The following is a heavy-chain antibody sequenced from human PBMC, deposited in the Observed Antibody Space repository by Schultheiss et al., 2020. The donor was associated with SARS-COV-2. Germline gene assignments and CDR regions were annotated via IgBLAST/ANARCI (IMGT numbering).Heavy chain of an antibody. J-gene: IGHJ4*02. D-gene: IGHD3-10*01. CDR1: GFTFSSYW. CDR2: ISWNSGSI. CDR3: AKGGGYYGSGADYFDY. Sequence: GGSLRLSCAASGFTFSSYWMSWVRQAPGKGLEWVSGISWNSGSIGYADSVKGRFTISRDNAKNSLYLQMNSLRAEDTALYYCAKGGGYYGSGADYFDYWGQGTLVTVSS. V-gene: IGHV3-9*01.